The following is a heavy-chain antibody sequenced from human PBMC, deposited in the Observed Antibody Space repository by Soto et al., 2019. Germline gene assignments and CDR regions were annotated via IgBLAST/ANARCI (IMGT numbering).Heavy chain of an antibody. J-gene: IGHJ5*02. D-gene: IGHD2-2*01. CDR3: ARGSSTSCYRCWFDP. V-gene: IGHV1-3*01. CDR2: INAGNGNT. CDR1: GYTFTSYA. Sequence: AASVKVSCKASGYTFTSYAMHWVRQAPGQRLEWMGWINAGNGNTKYSQKFQGRVTITRDTSASTAYMELSSLRSEDTAVYYCARGSSTSCYRCWFDPWGQGTLVTVS.